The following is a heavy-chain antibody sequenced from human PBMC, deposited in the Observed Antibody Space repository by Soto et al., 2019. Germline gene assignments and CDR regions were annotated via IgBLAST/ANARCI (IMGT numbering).Heavy chain of an antibody. CDR3: ARDRIAGSKYYYGMDV. J-gene: IGHJ6*02. CDR2: IIPIFGTE. Sequence: QVQLVQSGAEVKKPGSSVRVSCKASGGTFSSYAISWVRQAPGQGLEWMGGIIPIFGTENYAQKFHGRVTITADESTSTAYMELSSLRSEDTAVYYCARDRIAGSKYYYGMDVWGQGTTVTVSS. V-gene: IGHV1-69*01. D-gene: IGHD6-13*01. CDR1: GGTFSSYA.